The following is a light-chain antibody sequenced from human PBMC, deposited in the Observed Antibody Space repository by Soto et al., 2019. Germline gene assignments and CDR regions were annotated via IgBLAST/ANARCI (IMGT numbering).Light chain of an antibody. J-gene: IGKJ4*01. Sequence: EIVLTQSPGTLSLSPGERATLSCRASQRVSSSYLAWYQQKPGQAPRLLIYGASSRATGIPDRFSGSGSGTDGTLTISRLEPEDFAVYYCQQYGSSPPFGGGTKVEIK. CDR3: QQYGSSPP. V-gene: IGKV3-20*01. CDR2: GAS. CDR1: QRVSSSY.